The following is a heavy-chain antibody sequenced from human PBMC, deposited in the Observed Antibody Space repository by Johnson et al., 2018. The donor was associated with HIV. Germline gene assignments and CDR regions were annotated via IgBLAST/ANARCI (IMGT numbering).Heavy chain of an antibody. Sequence: VQLVESGGGLVQPGGSLRLSCAASGFTFSNYDMHWVRQATGKGLDWVSAIGTAGDTYYPGSVKGRFTISRDNSKNTVYLQMNSLRAEDTAVYYCARDQGLIVTDAFDIWGQGTMVTVSS. V-gene: IGHV3-13*01. D-gene: IGHD1-26*01. J-gene: IGHJ3*02. CDR3: ARDQGLIVTDAFDI. CDR2: IGTAGDT. CDR1: GFTFSNYD.